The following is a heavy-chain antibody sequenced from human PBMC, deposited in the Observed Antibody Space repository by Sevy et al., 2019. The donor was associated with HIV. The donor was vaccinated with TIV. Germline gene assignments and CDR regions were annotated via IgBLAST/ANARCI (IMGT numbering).Heavy chain of an antibody. J-gene: IGHJ4*02. CDR2: ISWNSGSI. V-gene: IGHV3-9*01. Sequence: GGSLRLSCAASGFTFDDYAMHWVRQAPGKGLEWVSGISWNSGSIGYADSVKGRFTISRDNAKNSLYLQMNSLRAEDTALYYCAKVGAAGIGDSSFLDYWGQGTLVTVSS. CDR3: AKVGAAGIGDSSFLDY. D-gene: IGHD6-13*01. CDR1: GFTFDDYA.